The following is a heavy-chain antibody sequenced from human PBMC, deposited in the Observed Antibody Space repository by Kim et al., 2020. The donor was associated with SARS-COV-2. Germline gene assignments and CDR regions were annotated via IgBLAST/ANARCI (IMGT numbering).Heavy chain of an antibody. V-gene: IGHV3-21*01. J-gene: IGHJ3*02. Sequence: GGSLRLSCAASGFTFSSYSMNWVRQAPGKGLEWVSSISSSSSYIYYADSVKGRFTISRDNAKNSLYLQMNSLRAEDTAVYYCARDDSVPAAISCGAFDIWGQGTMVTISS. D-gene: IGHD2-2*01. CDR3: ARDDSVPAAISCGAFDI. CDR1: GFTFSSYS. CDR2: ISSSSSYI.